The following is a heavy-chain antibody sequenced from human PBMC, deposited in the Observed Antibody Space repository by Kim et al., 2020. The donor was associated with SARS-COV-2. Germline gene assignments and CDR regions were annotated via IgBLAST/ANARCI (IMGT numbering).Heavy chain of an antibody. CDR1: GFTFNNAW. CDR2: IKSKTDGGTT. V-gene: IGHV3-15*01. Sequence: GGSLRLSCAASGFTFNNAWMSWVRQAPGKGLEWVGHIKSKTDGGTTDYAAFVKGRFAISRDDSKNTLYLQMNSLKTEDTAVYYCTTHGIAAAGTMASDYWGQGTLVTVSS. CDR3: TTHGIAAAGTMASDY. D-gene: IGHD6-13*01. J-gene: IGHJ4*02.